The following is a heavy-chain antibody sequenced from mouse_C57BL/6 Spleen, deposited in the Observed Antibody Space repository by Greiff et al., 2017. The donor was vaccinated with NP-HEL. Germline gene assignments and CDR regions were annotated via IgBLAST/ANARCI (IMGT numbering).Heavy chain of an antibody. D-gene: IGHD2-4*01. CDR1: GYTFTSYW. CDR3: ARIHYDYDGGYWYFDV. Sequence: QVQLQQSGAELVKPGASVKLSCKASGYTFTSYWMHWVKQRPGQGLEWIGMIHPNSGSTNYNEKFKSKATLTVDKSSSTAYMQLSSLTSEDSAVYYCARIHYDYDGGYWYFDVWGTGTTVTVSS. J-gene: IGHJ1*03. V-gene: IGHV1-64*01. CDR2: IHPNSGST.